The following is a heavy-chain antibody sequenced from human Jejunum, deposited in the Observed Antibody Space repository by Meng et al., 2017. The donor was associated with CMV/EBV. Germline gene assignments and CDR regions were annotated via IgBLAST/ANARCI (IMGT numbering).Heavy chain of an antibody. CDR1: GFTIGSYW. CDR3: ARLYYDFWSGAFDI. D-gene: IGHD3-3*01. J-gene: IGHJ3*02. CDR2: INSDGSST. Sequence: SGFTIGSYWMHWVRQGPGKGLVWVSRINSDGSSTSYADSVKGRFTISKDNAKNTLYLQMNSLRAEDTAVYYCARLYYDFWSGAFDIWGQGTMVTVSS. V-gene: IGHV3-74*01.